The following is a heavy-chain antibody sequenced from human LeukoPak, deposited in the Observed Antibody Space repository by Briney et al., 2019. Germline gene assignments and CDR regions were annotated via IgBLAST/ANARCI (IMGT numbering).Heavy chain of an antibody. D-gene: IGHD2-2*01. J-gene: IGHJ4*02. CDR1: GGSFSGYY. CDR2: INHSGST. V-gene: IGHV4-34*01. CDR3: ARGWDEYQLYYFDY. Sequence: PSETLSLTCAVYGGSFSGYYWSWIRQPPGKGLEWIGEINHSGSTNYNPSLKSRVTISVDTSKNQFSLKLSSVTAADTAVYYCARGWDEYQLYYFDYWGQGTLVTVPS.